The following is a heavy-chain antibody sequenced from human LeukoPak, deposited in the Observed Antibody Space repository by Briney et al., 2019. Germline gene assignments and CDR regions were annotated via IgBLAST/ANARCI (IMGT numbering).Heavy chain of an antibody. D-gene: IGHD3-22*01. V-gene: IGHV3-9*01. CDR1: GFTFDDYA. CDR3: AKVSYDSSGPFDY. J-gene: IGHJ4*02. Sequence: PGGSLRLSCAASGFTFDDYAMHWVRQAPGKGLEWVSGISWNSGSIGYADSVKGRFTISRDNAKNSLYLQMNSLRAEDTALYYCAKVSYDSSGPFDYWGQGTLVTVSS. CDR2: ISWNSGSI.